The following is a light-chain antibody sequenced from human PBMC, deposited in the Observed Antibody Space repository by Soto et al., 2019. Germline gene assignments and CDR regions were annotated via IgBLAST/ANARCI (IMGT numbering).Light chain of an antibody. CDR3: QQYGSSPIT. CDR2: GAS. Sequence: DIVLTQSPGTLSLSPGERATLSCRASQIISSTYLGWYQQKPGQAPRLLIYGASSRATGIPDRFSGSGSGTDFTLTISRLEPEDFAVYVCQQYGSSPITFAQGTRLEIK. CDR1: QIISSTY. J-gene: IGKJ5*01. V-gene: IGKV3-20*01.